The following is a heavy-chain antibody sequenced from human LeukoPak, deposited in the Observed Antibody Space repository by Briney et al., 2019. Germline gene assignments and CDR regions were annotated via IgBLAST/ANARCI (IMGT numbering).Heavy chain of an antibody. CDR3: ARLGSSSWYSPFDY. V-gene: IGHV4-39*01. CDR2: IFYSGST. Sequence: SVTLSLTCTVSGGTVSSSSYYWGWIRQPPGKGLEWIGTIFYSGSTYYNPSLKSRVTISVDTSKNQFSLKLTSVTAADTAVYYCARLGSSSWYSPFDYWGQGTLVSVSS. J-gene: IGHJ4*02. D-gene: IGHD6-13*01. CDR1: GGTVSSSSYY.